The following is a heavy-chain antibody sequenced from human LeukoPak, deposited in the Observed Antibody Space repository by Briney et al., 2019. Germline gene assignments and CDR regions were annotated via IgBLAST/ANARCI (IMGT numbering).Heavy chain of an antibody. Sequence: GGSLKLSCVASGFSVSDHYMNWVRQAPGKGLVWVSRIASDGSSTTYADSVKGRFSISRDNAKNTLYLQMNSLRVEDTAVYYCARGRPHGNDYWGQGTLVTVSS. J-gene: IGHJ4*02. CDR1: GFSVSDHY. CDR3: ARGRPHGNDY. D-gene: IGHD4-23*01. CDR2: IASDGSST. V-gene: IGHV3-74*01.